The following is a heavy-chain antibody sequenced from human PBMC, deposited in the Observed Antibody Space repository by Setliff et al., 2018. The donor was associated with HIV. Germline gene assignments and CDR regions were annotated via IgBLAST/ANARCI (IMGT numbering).Heavy chain of an antibody. J-gene: IGHJ4*02. D-gene: IGHD1-26*01. CDR3: ARGRMGLY. Sequence: SETLSLTCAVYGGSFSGYFCSWIRQPPGKGLEWIGEINHSGSTNYNPSLKSRVTISVDTSKNQFSLKLSSVTAADTAVYYCARGRMGLYWGQGTLVTVSS. CDR1: GGSFSGYF. V-gene: IGHV4-34*01. CDR2: INHSGST.